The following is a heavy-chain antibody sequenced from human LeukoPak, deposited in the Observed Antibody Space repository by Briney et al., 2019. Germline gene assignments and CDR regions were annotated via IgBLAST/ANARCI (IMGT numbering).Heavy chain of an antibody. V-gene: IGHV3-74*01. Sequence: PGGSLRLSCAASGFTFSSYSMNWVRQAPGKGLVWVSRINSDGSSTSYADSVKGRFTISRDNAVNTLYLQMNSVRAEDTAVYYCAMVRGYYYHGLDVWGQGTTVTVSS. CDR1: GFTFSSYS. CDR2: INSDGSST. CDR3: AMVRGYYYHGLDV. D-gene: IGHD3-10*01. J-gene: IGHJ6*02.